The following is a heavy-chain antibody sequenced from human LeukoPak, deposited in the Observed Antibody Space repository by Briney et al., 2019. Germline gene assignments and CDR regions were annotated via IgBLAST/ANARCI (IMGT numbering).Heavy chain of an antibody. CDR1: GFTVSSNY. V-gene: IGHV3-66*01. Sequence: GGSLRLSCAASGFTVSSNYMSWVRQAPGKGLEWVSVIYSGGSTYYADSVKGRFTISRDNSKNTLYLQMNSLRAEDTAVYYCARGIRGATQYDAFDIWGQGTTVTVSS. J-gene: IGHJ3*02. CDR2: IYSGGST. CDR3: ARGIRGATQYDAFDI. D-gene: IGHD1-26*01.